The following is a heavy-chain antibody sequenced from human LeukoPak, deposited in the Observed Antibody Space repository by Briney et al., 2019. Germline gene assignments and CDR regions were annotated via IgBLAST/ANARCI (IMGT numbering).Heavy chain of an antibody. CDR2: IRSKAYGGTT. J-gene: IGHJ4*02. CDR1: GFTFGGYA. V-gene: IGHV3-49*03. CDR3: TRNFMVATDYFDY. Sequence: GGSLRLSCTASGFTFGGYAMSWFRQAPGKGLEWVGFIRSKAYGGTTEYAASEKGRLTISRDDSKSIAYLQMNSLKTEDPAVYYCTRNFMVATDYFDYWGQGTLVTVSS. D-gene: IGHD5-12*01.